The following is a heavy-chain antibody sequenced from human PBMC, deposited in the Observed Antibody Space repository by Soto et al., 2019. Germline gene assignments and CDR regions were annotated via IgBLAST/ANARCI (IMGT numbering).Heavy chain of an antibody. CDR3: ARTNSRGHWAAWY. CDR2: IQSSGNT. Sequence: TLSLTCTVSGDSVSSGSYYWSWIRQAPGKGLEWIGYIQSSGNTNYNPSLMSRVTISLDTSKNQFSLNLRSVTAADTAVYYCARTNSRGHWAAWYWGQGTLVTVSS. CDR1: GDSVSSGSYY. J-gene: IGHJ4*02. V-gene: IGHV4-61*01. D-gene: IGHD3-22*01.